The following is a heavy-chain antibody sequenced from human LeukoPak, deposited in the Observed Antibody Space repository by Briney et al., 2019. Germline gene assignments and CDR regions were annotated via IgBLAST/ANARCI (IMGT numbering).Heavy chain of an antibody. CDR2: IYYSGNT. Sequence: SQTLSLTCSVSGGSISSVDYFWTWIRQHPGKGPEWIGNIYYSGNTYYNPSLESRVSISVDASKTQFSLELTSVTAADTAVYYCARGRLLVVTPTEFDPWGQGALVTVSS. CDR3: ARGRLLVVTPTEFDP. CDR1: GGSISSVDYF. D-gene: IGHD1-1*01. J-gene: IGHJ5*02. V-gene: IGHV4-31*03.